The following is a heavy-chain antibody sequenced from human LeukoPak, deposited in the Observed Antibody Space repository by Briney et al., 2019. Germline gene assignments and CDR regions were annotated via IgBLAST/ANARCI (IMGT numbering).Heavy chain of an antibody. D-gene: IGHD5-12*01. CDR3: ARDRGYSGYDCYDY. V-gene: IGHV3-23*01. J-gene: IGHJ4*02. Sequence: GGSLRLSCAASGFTFSSYAMTWVRQAPGKGLEWVSGISSSGGSTYYADSVKGRFTISRDYSKNTLYLQMNSLRAEDTAVYYCARDRGYSGYDCYDYWGQGTLVTVSS. CDR1: GFTFSSYA. CDR2: ISSSGGST.